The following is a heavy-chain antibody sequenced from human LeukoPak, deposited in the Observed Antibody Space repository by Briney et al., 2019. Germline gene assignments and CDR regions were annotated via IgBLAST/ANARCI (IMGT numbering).Heavy chain of an antibody. D-gene: IGHD3-3*01. V-gene: IGHV3-7*01. CDR1: GFTFSSYW. CDR2: IKQDGSEK. Sequence: PGGSLRLSCAASGFTFSSYWMSWVRQAPGKGLEWVANIKQDGSEKYYADSVKGRFTISRDNAKNSLYLQMNSLRAEDTAVYYCARDPGLEGTFGVVFYYGMDVWGQGTTVTVSS. CDR3: ARDPGLEGTFGVVFYYGMDV. J-gene: IGHJ6*02.